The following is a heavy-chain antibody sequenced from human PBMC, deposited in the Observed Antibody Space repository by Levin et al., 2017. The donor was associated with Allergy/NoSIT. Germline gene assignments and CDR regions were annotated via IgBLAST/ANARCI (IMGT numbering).Heavy chain of an antibody. CDR3: ARAAEGFPGQLWSRSGFDY. CDR2: ISAYNGNT. J-gene: IGHJ4*02. CDR1: GYTFTSYG. V-gene: IGHV1-18*01. Sequence: GASVKVSCKASGYTFTSYGISWVRQAPGQGLEWMGWISAYNGNTNYAQKLQGRVTMTTDTSTSTAYMELRSLRSDDTAVYYCARAAEGFPGQLWSRSGFDYWGQGTLVTVSS. D-gene: IGHD5-18*01.